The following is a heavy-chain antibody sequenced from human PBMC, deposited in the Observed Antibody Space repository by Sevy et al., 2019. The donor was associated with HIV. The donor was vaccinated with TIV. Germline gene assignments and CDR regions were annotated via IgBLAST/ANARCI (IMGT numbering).Heavy chain of an antibody. J-gene: IGHJ4*02. Sequence: SGPTLVNPTQTLTLTCTFSGVSLSTSGVGVGWIRQPPGKALEWLALIFWDDDKRYSPSLKNRLTITRDTSKNQVVLTMTNMDPVDTATYYCAHSRRMRVPNYSSYFDSWGQGTLVTVSS. CDR3: AHSRRMRVPNYSSYFDS. CDR2: IFWDDDK. V-gene: IGHV2-5*02. CDR1: GVSLSTSGVG. D-gene: IGHD3-22*01.